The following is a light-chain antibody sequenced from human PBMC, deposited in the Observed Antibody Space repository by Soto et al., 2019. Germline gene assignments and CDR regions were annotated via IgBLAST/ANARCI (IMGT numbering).Light chain of an antibody. V-gene: IGKV1-5*01. CDR2: DAS. Sequence: DIQMTQSPSTLSASVGDRVTITCRASQSISSWLAWYQQKPGEAPKLLIYDASTLQSGVPPRFSGSGSGTEFTLTISSLQPEDFASYYCQKLDTYPLTFGQGTRLEIK. CDR1: QSISSW. CDR3: QKLDTYPLT. J-gene: IGKJ5*01.